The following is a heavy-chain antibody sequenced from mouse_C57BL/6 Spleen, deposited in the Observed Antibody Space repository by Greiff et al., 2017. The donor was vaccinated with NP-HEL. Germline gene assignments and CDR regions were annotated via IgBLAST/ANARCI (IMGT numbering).Heavy chain of an antibody. CDR3: ARRITTVDGAMDY. J-gene: IGHJ4*01. CDR2: IYPGDGDT. V-gene: IGHV1-80*01. D-gene: IGHD1-1*01. CDR1: GYAFSSYW. Sequence: QVQLKQSGAELVKPGASVKISCKASGYAFSSYWMNWVKQRPGKGLEWIGQIYPGDGDTNYNGKFKGKATLTADKSSSTAYMQLSSLTSEDSAVYFCARRITTVDGAMDYWGQGTSVTVSS.